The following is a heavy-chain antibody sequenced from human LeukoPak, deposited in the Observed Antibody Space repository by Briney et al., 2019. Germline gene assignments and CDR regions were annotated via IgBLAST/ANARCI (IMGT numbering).Heavy chain of an antibody. J-gene: IGHJ4*02. Sequence: GGSLRLSCAASGFTFSSYAMSWVRQTPGKGLEWVSAISGSGGNTYYADSVKGRFTISRDNSKNTLYLQMNSLRAEDTAVYYCAKDLSGIIGTTLFDYWGQGTLVTVSS. V-gene: IGHV3-23*01. D-gene: IGHD1-7*01. CDR2: ISGSGGNT. CDR1: GFTFSSYA. CDR3: AKDLSGIIGTTLFDY.